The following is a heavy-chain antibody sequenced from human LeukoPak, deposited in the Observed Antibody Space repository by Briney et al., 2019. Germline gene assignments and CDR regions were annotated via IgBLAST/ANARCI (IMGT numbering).Heavy chain of an antibody. D-gene: IGHD3-22*01. V-gene: IGHV4-59*08. Sequence: PSETLSLTCTVSGGSISSYYWSWIRQPPGKGLEWTGYIYYSGSTNYNPSLKSRVTISVDTSKNQFSLKLSSVTAADTAVYYCASSYYDSSGIFDYWGQGTLVTVSS. J-gene: IGHJ4*02. CDR3: ASSYYDSSGIFDY. CDR1: GGSISSYY. CDR2: IYYSGST.